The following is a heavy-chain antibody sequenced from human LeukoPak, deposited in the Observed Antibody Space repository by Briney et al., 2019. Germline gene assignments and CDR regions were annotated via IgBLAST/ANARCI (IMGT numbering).Heavy chain of an antibody. D-gene: IGHD6-6*01. Sequence: FTXXXYEMNWVRQAPGKWLEWVSYISSSGSTIYYADSVKGRFTISRDNAKNSLYLQMNSLRAEDTAVYYCARGGSSSSHIDYWGQGTLVTVSS. CDR1: FTXXXYE. CDR3: ARGGSSSSHIDY. V-gene: IGHV3-48*03. CDR2: ISSSGSTI. J-gene: IGHJ4*02.